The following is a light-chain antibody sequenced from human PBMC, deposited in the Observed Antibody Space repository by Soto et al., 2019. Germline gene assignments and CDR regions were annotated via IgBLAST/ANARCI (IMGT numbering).Light chain of an antibody. CDR2: EVN. J-gene: IGLJ7*01. V-gene: IGLV2-23*02. CDR3: CSYAGVSGIV. Sequence: QSALTQPVSVSVSPGQSITISCTGTSSDVGSYNHVAWYQQHPGKAPKMLIYEVNTRPSGVPDRFSGSKSGNTASLTISGLQAEDEADYYCCSYAGVSGIVSGGGTKLTVL. CDR1: SSDVGSYNH.